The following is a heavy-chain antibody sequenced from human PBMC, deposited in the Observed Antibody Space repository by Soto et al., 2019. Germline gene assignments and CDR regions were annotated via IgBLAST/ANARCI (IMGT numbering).Heavy chain of an antibody. D-gene: IGHD5-12*01. Sequence: EVQLVESGGGLVEPGGSLRLSCAASGFTFRNAWMTWVRQAPGKGLEWVGRVRSESDGGTTDYAAPVKGRCIISRDDSNSALFLEMNSLTAQDTAVYYCTTEGTRGYGDNAIGYWGQGILVTVSS. CDR3: TTEGTRGYGDNAIGY. CDR2: VRSESDGGTT. CDR1: GFTFRNAW. V-gene: IGHV3-15*01. J-gene: IGHJ4*02.